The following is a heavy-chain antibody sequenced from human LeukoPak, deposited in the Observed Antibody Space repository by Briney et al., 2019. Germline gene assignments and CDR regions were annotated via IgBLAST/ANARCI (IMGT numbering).Heavy chain of an antibody. CDR2: IYYSGST. V-gene: IGHV4-39*01. J-gene: IGHJ4*02. D-gene: IGHD1-26*01. CDR1: GDSISSSSYY. CDR3: ARRSSGATRYYFDY. Sequence: SETLSLTCTVSGDSISSSSYYWGWIRQPPGKGLEWIGSIYYSGSTYYNPSLKSRVTISVDTSKNQFSLKLSSVTAADTAVYYCARRSSGATRYYFDYWGQGTLVTVSS.